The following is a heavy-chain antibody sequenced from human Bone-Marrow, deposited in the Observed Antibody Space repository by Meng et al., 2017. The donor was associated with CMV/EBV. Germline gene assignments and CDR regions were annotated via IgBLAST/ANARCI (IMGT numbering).Heavy chain of an antibody. D-gene: IGHD3-10*01. CDR3: ARGEITMVRGVIYTKSRFDP. J-gene: IGHJ5*02. V-gene: IGHV6-1*01. Sequence: SQTLSLTCAISGDSVSSNSAAWNWIRQSPSRGLEWLGRTYYRSKWYNDYAVSVKSRITINPDTSKNQFSLQLNSVTPEDTAVYYCARGEITMVRGVIYTKSRFDPWGQGPLVTVSS. CDR1: GDSVSSNSAA. CDR2: TYYRSKWYN.